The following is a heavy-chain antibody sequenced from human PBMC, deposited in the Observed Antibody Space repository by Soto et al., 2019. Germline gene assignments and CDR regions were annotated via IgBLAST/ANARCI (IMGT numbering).Heavy chain of an antibody. Sequence: QVQLQESGPGLVKPSGTLSLTCAVSGGSISTSNWWSWVRQPPGKGLEWIGEVYRTGSTNYNPSPESRVMVSVDKSKTQSSLKLTSVTAADTAVYYCARARATIAAAAIFDCWGQGTLVTVSS. J-gene: IGHJ4*02. CDR2: VYRTGST. CDR1: GGSISTSNW. CDR3: ARARATIAAAAIFDC. V-gene: IGHV4-4*02. D-gene: IGHD6-13*01.